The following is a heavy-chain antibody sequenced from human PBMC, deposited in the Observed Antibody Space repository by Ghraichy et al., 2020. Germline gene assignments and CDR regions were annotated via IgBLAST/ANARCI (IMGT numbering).Heavy chain of an antibody. D-gene: IGHD3-3*01. CDR3: ARDIEYWSGYYHGMDV. V-gene: IGHV3-74*01. J-gene: IGHJ6*02. CDR1: GFTFSGYW. Sequence: LNISCAASGFTFSGYWMHWVRQAPGKGLVCVSRINTDGSTTTYADSVKGRFTISRDNAKNTLYLQMNSLTAEDTAVYYCARDIEYWSGYYHGMDVWGQGTTVTVSS. CDR2: INTDGSTT.